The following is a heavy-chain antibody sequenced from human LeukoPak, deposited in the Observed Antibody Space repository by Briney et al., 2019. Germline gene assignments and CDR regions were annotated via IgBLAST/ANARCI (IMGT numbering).Heavy chain of an antibody. V-gene: IGHV3-73*01. J-gene: IGHJ6*03. CDR2: IRSKANSYAT. Sequence: GGSLRLSCAASGFTFSGSAMHWVRQASGKWLEWVGRIRSKANSYATTYGASVKGRFTISRDDSKNTAYLQMNSLKTEDTAVYYCTTTYEGYMDVWGKGTTVTVSS. CDR3: TTTYEGYMDV. D-gene: IGHD3-3*01. CDR1: GFTFSGSA.